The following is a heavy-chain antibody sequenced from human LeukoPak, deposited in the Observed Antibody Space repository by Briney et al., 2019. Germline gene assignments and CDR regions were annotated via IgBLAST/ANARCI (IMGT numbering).Heavy chain of an antibody. Sequence: PSETLSLTCTVSGGSISSYYWSWIRQPPGKGLEWIGYIYYSGSTNYNPSLKSRVTISVDTSKNQFSLKLSSVTAADTAVYYCASSLRYFDWLSAGYYYYYMDVWGKGTTVTVSS. CDR2: IYYSGST. J-gene: IGHJ6*03. CDR3: ASSLRYFDWLSAGYYYYYMDV. D-gene: IGHD3-9*01. V-gene: IGHV4-59*01. CDR1: GGSISSYY.